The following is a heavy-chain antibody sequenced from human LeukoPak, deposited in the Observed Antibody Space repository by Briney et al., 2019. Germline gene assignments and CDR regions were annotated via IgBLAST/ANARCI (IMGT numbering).Heavy chain of an antibody. CDR2: IHDSGST. CDR3: ASLYFYGSGSFPNY. J-gene: IGHJ4*02. V-gene: IGHV4-39*01. Sequence: SETLSLTYAVSGGSISTRYYYWSWIRQPPGKGLEWIGTIHDSGSTYYSPSLKSQVTMSVDTSNNQFSLKLSSVTAGDTAVYYCASLYFYGSGSFPNYWGQGILVTVST. D-gene: IGHD3-10*01. CDR1: GGSISTRYYY.